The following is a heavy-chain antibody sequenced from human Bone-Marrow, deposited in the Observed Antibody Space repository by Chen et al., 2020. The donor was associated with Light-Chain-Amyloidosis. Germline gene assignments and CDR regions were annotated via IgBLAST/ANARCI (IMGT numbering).Heavy chain of an antibody. J-gene: IGHJ4*02. V-gene: IGHV3-7*03. D-gene: IGHD7-27*01. Sequence: EGQLVESGGGRGEAGGEVRLSCVASGFAFNYAWMSWVRQSPGTGLEWVANINLNGSAKYYVDSMKDRFTISRDNAKNSVYLQMNSLRAEDTAVYYCAKDYWGSADYWGQGTLVTVSS. CDR2: INLNGSAK. CDR1: GFAFNYAW. CDR3: AKDYWGSADY.